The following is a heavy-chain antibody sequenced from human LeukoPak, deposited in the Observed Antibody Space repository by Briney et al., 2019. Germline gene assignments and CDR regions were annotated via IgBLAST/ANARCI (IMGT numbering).Heavy chain of an antibody. D-gene: IGHD5-12*01. J-gene: IGHJ4*02. CDR2: ISSSSGTI. Sequence: PGGSLRLSCAVSGFTFSTKSMNWVRQAPGKGLEWVSYISSSSGTIYYADSVRGRFTISKDNAKNSLYLQMNSLSDEDTAVYYCARADSGYDQRLDYWGQGTLVTVSS. V-gene: IGHV3-48*02. CDR3: ARADSGYDQRLDY. CDR1: GFTFSTKS.